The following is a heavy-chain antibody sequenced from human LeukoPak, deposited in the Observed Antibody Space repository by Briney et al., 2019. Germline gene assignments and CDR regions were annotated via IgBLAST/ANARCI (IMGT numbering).Heavy chain of an antibody. D-gene: IGHD3-10*01. J-gene: IGHJ3*02. CDR1: GGSFSGYY. CDR3: ARAPEYYYPSQDAFDI. CDR2: INHSGST. V-gene: IGHV4-34*01. Sequence: SETLSLTCAVYGGSFSGYYWSWIRQPPGKGLEWIGEINHSGSTNYNPSLKSRVTISVDTSKNQFSLKLSSVTAADTAVYYCARAPEYYYPSQDAFDIWGQGTMVTVSS.